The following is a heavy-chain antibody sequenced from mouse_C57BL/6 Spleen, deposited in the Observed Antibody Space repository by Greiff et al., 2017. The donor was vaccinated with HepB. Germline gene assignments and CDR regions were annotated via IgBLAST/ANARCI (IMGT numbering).Heavy chain of an antibody. J-gene: IGHJ2*01. CDR2: FYPGSGSI. CDR1: GYTFTEYT. V-gene: IGHV1-62-2*01. D-gene: IGHD1-1*01. CDR3: ARHEEDYYGSRGGYFDY. Sequence: QVQLQQSGAELVKPGASVKLSCKASGYTFTEYTIHWVKQRSGQGLEWIGWFYPGSGSIKYNEKFKDKATLTADKSSSTVYMELSRLTSEDSAVYFCARHEEDYYGSRGGYFDYWGQGTTLTVSS.